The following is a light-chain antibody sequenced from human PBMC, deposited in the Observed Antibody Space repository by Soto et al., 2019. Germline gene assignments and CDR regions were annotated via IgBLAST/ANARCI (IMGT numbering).Light chain of an antibody. V-gene: IGLV1-40*01. CDR1: SSNLGADYD. CDR3: QSFDSSLSTSI. J-gene: IGLJ2*01. CDR2: GNS. Sequence: QSVLTQPPSVSGTPGQRVSISCTWTSSNLGADYDVHWYQQLPGTAPRLLIFGNSVRPSGVPDRFFGSKSGTSASLAITGLQAEDEAIYYCQSFDSSLSTSIFGAGTKLTVL.